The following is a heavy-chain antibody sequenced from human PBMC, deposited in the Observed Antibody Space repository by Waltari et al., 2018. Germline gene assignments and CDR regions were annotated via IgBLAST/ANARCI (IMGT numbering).Heavy chain of an antibody. CDR2: KKYDGSAT. D-gene: IGHD2-2*01. Sequence: EVQLMEPGGGLVQAGGSSTLPWAPSGSTFSPIWKTWLRQAPGKGLEWVANKKYDGSATYHVDSVNGRFTISRDNAKNSLYLQMNDVSAEDTAIYYCARGSTGYVRVWDCWGQGTVVTVSS. V-gene: IGHV3-7*03. CDR3: ARGSTGYVRVWDC. J-gene: IGHJ4*02. CDR1: GSTFSPIW.